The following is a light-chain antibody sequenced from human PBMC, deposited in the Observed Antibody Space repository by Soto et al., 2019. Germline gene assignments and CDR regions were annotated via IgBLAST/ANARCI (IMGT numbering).Light chain of an antibody. V-gene: IGKV3-20*01. CDR2: DAS. CDR1: QSVRNSY. CDR3: QQYGNSPRT. Sequence: EVVLMSSPGIPLIYQGEGATLSCRASQSVRNSYLAWYQQKPGQALRLLIYDASSRATGIPDRFSGSGSGTDFTLTISRLEPEDFAVYHCQQYGNSPRTFGQGTRLEIK. J-gene: IGKJ5*01.